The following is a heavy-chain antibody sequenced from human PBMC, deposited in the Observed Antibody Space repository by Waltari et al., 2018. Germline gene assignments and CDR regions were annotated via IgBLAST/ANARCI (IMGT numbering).Heavy chain of an antibody. CDR2: IIPIFGTA. V-gene: IGHV1-69*05. Sequence: QVQLVQSGAEVKKPGSSVKVSCKASGGTFSSSAISRVRHAPGQGLELMGGIIPIFGTANYAQKFQGRVTITTDESTSTAYMELSSLRSEDTAVYYCARDGGHEYFQHWGQGTLVTVSS. J-gene: IGHJ1*01. D-gene: IGHD3-16*01. CDR1: GGTFSSSA. CDR3: ARDGGHEYFQH.